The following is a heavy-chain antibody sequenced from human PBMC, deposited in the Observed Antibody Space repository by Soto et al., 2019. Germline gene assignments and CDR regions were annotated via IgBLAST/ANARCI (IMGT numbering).Heavy chain of an antibody. CDR1: GFTFSSYS. J-gene: IGHJ4*02. V-gene: IGHV3-21*01. CDR2: IRSSSDYM. D-gene: IGHD3-10*01. CDR3: ATGVGYASVYYFDY. Sequence: GGSLRLSCAASGFTFSSYSMNWVRQAPGKGLEWVSSIRSSSDYMFYADSVKVRFTISRDSAKNSLYLQMNSLRAEDTAVYYCATGVGYASVYYFDYLGQGTLLTVSS.